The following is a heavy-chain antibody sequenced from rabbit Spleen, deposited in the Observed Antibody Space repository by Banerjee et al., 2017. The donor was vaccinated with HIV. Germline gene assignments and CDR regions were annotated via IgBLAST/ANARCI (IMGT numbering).Heavy chain of an antibody. CDR3: ARGPHGAYPFYGDITRLDL. J-gene: IGHJ3*01. D-gene: IGHD2-1*01. Sequence: QEQLVESGGGLVQPGESLKLSCKASGIDFSSYGISWVRQAPGKGPEWIAYIFPGFGLKKYANSVKGRFTISSDNAQNTVFLQMTTLTVADTATYFCARGPHGAYPFYGDITRLDLWGPGTLVTVS. CDR1: GIDFSSYG. V-gene: IGHV1S47*01. CDR2: IFPGFGLK.